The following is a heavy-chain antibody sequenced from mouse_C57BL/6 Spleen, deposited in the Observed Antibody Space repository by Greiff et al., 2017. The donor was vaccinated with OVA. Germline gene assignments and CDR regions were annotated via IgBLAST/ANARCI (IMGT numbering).Heavy chain of an antibody. Sequence: VQLQQSGAELVRPGASVKLSCTASGFNIKDDYMHWVKQRPEQGLEWIGWIDPENGDTEYASKFQGKATITADTSSNTAYLQLSSLTSEDTAVYYCTTSYDGYPAWFAYWAKGLWSLSLQ. CDR2: IDPENGDT. V-gene: IGHV14-4*01. CDR1: GFNIKDDY. D-gene: IGHD2-3*01. J-gene: IGHJ3*01. CDR3: TTSYDGYPAWFAY.